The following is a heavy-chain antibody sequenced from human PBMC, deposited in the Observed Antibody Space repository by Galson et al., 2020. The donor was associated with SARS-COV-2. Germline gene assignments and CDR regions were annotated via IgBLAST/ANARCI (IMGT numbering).Heavy chain of an antibody. J-gene: IGHJ4*02. CDR3: LSYSSTRRNC. CDR2: MSSTGGTS. Sequence: SDYPMHSVHQPPRKALAYVSPMSSTGGTSFYIDSLNGRFTMSRANSKNTFYLQMTGLRLEDTAIYYFLSYSSTRRNCWGQGTLVTV. D-gene: IGHD2-2*01. V-gene: IGHV3-64D*09. CDR1: SDYP.